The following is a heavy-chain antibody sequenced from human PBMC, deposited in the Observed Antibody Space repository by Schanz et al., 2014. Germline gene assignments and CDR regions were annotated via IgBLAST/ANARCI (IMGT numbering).Heavy chain of an antibody. CDR2: TSHDGSFT. V-gene: IGHV3-74*01. J-gene: IGHJ4*02. Sequence: EVHLVESGGGFVQPGGSLRLSCAASGFTFSSSWMHWVRQAPGKGLVWVSRTSHDGSFTTFADSVKGRFTISRDNARNTLYLQRNSLRAEDTAVYYCTRDTDYHFDYWGQGTLVTVSS. CDR1: GFTFSSSW. D-gene: IGHD4-17*01. CDR3: TRDTDYHFDY.